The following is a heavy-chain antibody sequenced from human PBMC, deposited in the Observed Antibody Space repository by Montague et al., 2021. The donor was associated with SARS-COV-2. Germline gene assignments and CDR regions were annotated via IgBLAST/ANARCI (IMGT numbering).Heavy chain of an antibody. CDR1: GGSISSSSYY. D-gene: IGHD1-20*01. Sequence: ETLSLTCTVSGGSISSSSYYWGWIRQPPGKGLEWIGSIYYSGSTYYNPSLKSRVTILVDTSKNQFSLKLSSVTAADTAVYYCARDQGYNWNYYYYYGMDVWGQGTTVTVSS. CDR3: ARDQGYNWNYYYYYGMDV. J-gene: IGHJ6*02. CDR2: IYYSGST. V-gene: IGHV4-39*07.